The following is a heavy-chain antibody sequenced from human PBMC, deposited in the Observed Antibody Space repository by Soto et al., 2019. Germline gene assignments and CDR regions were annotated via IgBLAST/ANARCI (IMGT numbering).Heavy chain of an antibody. CDR2: ISYDGTTE. D-gene: IGHD2-15*01. J-gene: IGHJ3*02. CDR3: AKSRGGNARDAFDI. V-gene: IGHV3-30*18. CDR1: GFIFSTYG. Sequence: QALLVASGGGVAQPGSSLRLSCAASGFIFSTYGIHWVRQAPGKGLEWVAFISYDGTTEEYADAVRGRFSVSRDNSENTVDLHMHSLRPEDTAVYFCAKSRGGNARDAFDIWDQGT.